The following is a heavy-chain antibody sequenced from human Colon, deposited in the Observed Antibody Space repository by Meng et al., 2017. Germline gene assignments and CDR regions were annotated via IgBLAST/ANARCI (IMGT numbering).Heavy chain of an antibody. J-gene: IGHJ3*02. CDR1: GYTFTDYF. CDR3: ARGPSSGAFDI. V-gene: IGHV1-2*02. Sequence: ASVNVSCKASGYTFTDYFMHWLRQAPGQRLEWMGYIDPNSGGTTFAQKFQGRVTMTRDTSIITVYMDLYSMTSDDTAVYYCARGPSSGAFDIWGQGTMVTVSS. CDR2: IDPNSGGT.